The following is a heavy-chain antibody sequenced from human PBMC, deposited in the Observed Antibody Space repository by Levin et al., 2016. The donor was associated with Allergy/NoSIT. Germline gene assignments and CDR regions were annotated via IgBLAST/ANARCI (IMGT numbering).Heavy chain of an antibody. J-gene: IGHJ6*03. CDR2: IYHSGST. D-gene: IGHD5-18*01. V-gene: IGHV4-4*02. Sequence: SETLSLTCAVSGGSISNNNWWSWVRQPPGKGLEWIGEIYHSGSTNYNSSLKSRVSISVDKSKNQFSLKLTSVTAADTAVYYCARVLVDTSNSYYYYMDVWGKGTTVTVSS. CDR1: GGSISNNNW. CDR3: ARVLVDTSNSYYYYMDV.